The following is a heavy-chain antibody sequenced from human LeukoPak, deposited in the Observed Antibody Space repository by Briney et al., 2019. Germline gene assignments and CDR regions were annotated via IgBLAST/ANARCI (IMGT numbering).Heavy chain of an antibody. CDR1: GGSISSGSYY. V-gene: IGHV4-61*01. Sequence: PSETLSLTCTVSGGSISSGSYYWSWIRQPPGKGLEWIGYIYYSGSTYYNPSLKSRVTISVDTSKNQFSLKLSSVTAADTAVYYCARDYRGYFWSGYYPDGFYYYYYYMDVWGKGTTVTVSS. CDR3: ARDYRGYFWSGYYPDGFYYYYYYMDV. D-gene: IGHD3-3*01. J-gene: IGHJ6*03. CDR2: IYYSGST.